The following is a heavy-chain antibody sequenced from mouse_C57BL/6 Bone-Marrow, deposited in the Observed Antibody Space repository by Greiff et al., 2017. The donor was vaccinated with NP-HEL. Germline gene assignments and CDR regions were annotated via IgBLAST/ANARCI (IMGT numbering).Heavy chain of an antibody. D-gene: IGHD1-1*01. V-gene: IGHV1-81*01. J-gene: IGHJ1*03. Sequence: VKLMESGAELARPGASVKLSCKASGYTFTSYGISWVKQRTGQGLEWIGEIYPRSGNTYYNEKFKGKATLTADKSSSTAYMELRSLTSEDSAVYFCARSGYYGSSRYFDVWGTGTTVTVSS. CDR2: IYPRSGNT. CDR1: GYTFTSYG. CDR3: ARSGYYGSSRYFDV.